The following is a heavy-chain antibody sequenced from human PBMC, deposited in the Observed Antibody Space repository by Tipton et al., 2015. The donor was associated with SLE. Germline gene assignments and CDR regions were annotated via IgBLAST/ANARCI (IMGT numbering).Heavy chain of an antibody. Sequence: TLSLTCTVYGGSFSGYYWSWIRQPPGKGLEWIGEINHSGSTNYNPSLKSRVTISVDTSKNQFSLKLSSVTAADTAVYYCARQVGARFPYYYYYMDVWGKGTTVTVSS. CDR2: INHSGST. V-gene: IGHV4-34*01. D-gene: IGHD1-26*01. CDR3: ARQVGARFPYYYYYMDV. CDR1: GGSFSGYY. J-gene: IGHJ6*03.